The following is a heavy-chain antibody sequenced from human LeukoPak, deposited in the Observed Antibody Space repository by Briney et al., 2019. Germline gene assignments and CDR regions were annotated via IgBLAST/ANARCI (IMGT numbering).Heavy chain of an antibody. CDR2: LIPIFNKA. D-gene: IGHD1-26*01. Sequence: GASVKVSCKASGGTFSSYAISWVRQAPGQGLEWMGGLIPIFNKANTTNYAQKFQGRVTMTEDTSTDTAYMELSSLRSEDTAVYYCATVIRGSGSYIDYWGQGTLVTVAS. CDR3: ATVIRGSGSYIDY. CDR1: GGTFSSYA. J-gene: IGHJ4*02. V-gene: IGHV1-69*06.